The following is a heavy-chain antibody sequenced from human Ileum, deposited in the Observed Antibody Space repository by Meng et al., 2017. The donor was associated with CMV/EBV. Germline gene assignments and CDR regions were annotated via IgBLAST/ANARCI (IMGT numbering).Heavy chain of an antibody. CDR2: INPDESEK. CDR1: GFTFSSYW. CDR3: ATDTARVRGY. Sequence: GESLKISCAAAGFTFSSYWFSWVRQAPEKGLEWVANINPDESEKYYLDSVKGRFTIFRDNAKNSLYLQVNSLRVDDTAVYYCATDTARVRGYWGQGTLVTVSS. J-gene: IGHJ4*02. V-gene: IGHV3-7*04. D-gene: IGHD3-10*01.